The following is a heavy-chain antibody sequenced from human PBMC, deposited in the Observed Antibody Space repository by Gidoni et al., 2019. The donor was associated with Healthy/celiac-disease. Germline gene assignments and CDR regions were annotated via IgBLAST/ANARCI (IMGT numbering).Heavy chain of an antibody. D-gene: IGHD3-22*01. CDR2: INPNSGGT. Sequence: QVQLVQSGAEVKKPGASVKVSCTASGYTFTGYYMHWVRQAPGQGLEWMGRINPNSGGTNYAQKFQGRVTMTRDTSINTAYMELSRLRSDDTAVYYCARVSLYYYDSSGYYSSGDNWFDPWGQGTLVTVSS. V-gene: IGHV1-2*06. J-gene: IGHJ5*02. CDR1: GYTFTGYY. CDR3: ARVSLYYYDSSGYYSSGDNWFDP.